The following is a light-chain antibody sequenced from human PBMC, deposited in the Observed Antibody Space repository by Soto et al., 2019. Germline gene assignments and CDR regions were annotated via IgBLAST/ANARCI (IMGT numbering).Light chain of an antibody. CDR1: GSDY. CDR3: SSYTVSASPYV. CDR2: EVT. J-gene: IGLJ1*01. V-gene: IGLV2-14*01. Sequence: QSALTQSASVSGSPGQSITISCSGTGSDYVSWYQHHPDKAPKLIIYEVTNRPSGVSSRFSGSRSGNTASLTISGLQAEDEADYYCSSYTVSASPYVFGTGTKLTVL.